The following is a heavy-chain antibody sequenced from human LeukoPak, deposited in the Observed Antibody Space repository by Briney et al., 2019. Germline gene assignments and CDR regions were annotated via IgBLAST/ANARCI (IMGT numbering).Heavy chain of an antibody. D-gene: IGHD3-9*01. Sequence: KASETLSLTCSVSGGSITGYYWSWIRQPPGKGLEWIGYVYSSGSTNYLSSLKSRVTMPIDMSKNQFSLRLTAVTAADTAFYYCARAISANFFDYWGQGTLVTVSS. V-gene: IGHV4-59*01. J-gene: IGHJ4*02. CDR3: ARAISANFFDY. CDR2: VYSSGST. CDR1: GGSITGYY.